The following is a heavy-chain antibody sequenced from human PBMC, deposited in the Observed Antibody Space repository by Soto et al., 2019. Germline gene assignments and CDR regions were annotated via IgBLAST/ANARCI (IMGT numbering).Heavy chain of an antibody. CDR1: GGTFSSYA. V-gene: IGHV1-69*01. Sequence: QVQLVQSGAEVKKPGSSVKVSCKASGGTFSSYAISWVRQAPGQGLEWMGGIIPIFGTANYAQKFQGRVTITADESTSTDYMELSSLRSEDTAVYYCARGGYYGDYAGYDYYGMDVWGQGTTVTVSS. CDR2: IIPIFGTA. D-gene: IGHD4-17*01. CDR3: ARGGYYGDYAGYDYYGMDV. J-gene: IGHJ6*02.